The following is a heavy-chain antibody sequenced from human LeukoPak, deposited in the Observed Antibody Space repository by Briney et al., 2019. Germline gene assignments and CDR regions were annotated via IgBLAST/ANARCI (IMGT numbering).Heavy chain of an antibody. V-gene: IGHV4-34*01. D-gene: IGHD6-19*01. CDR3: ARGPGIAVAGYFDY. CDR2: INHSGST. CDR1: GGXFSGYY. J-gene: IGHJ4*02. Sequence: SETLSLTCAVYGGXFSGYYCSWIRQPPGKGLEWIGEINHSGSTNYNPSLKSRVTISVDTSKNQFSLKLSSVTAADTAVYYCARGPGIAVAGYFDYWDQGTLVTVSS.